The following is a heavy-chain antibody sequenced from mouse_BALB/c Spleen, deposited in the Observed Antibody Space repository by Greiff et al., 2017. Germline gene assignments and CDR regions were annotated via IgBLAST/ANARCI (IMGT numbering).Heavy chain of an antibody. D-gene: IGHD2-4*01. Sequence: EVKLMESGGGLVQPGGSRKLSCAASGFTFSSFGMHWVRQAPEKGLEWVAYISSGSSTIYYADTVKGRFTISRDNPKNTLFLQMTSLRSEDTAMYYCARSTMITRGFAYWGQGTLVTVSA. CDR3: ARSTMITRGFAY. CDR2: ISSGSSTI. CDR1: GFTFSSFG. V-gene: IGHV5-17*02. J-gene: IGHJ3*01.